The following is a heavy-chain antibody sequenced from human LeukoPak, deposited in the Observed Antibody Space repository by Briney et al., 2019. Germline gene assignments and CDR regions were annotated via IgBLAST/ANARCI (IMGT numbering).Heavy chain of an antibody. CDR1: GYTFTGYH. CDR2: INPNSGGA. D-gene: IGHD3-9*01. V-gene: IGHV1-2*02. Sequence: ASVKVSCKASGYTFTGYHMHWVRQAPGHGLEWMGSINPNSGGANYAQKFQGRVTMTWETSISTAYMELSRLSSDDTAVYYCAREYILTAYYGDYWGQGTLVTVSS. CDR3: AREYILTAYYGDY. J-gene: IGHJ4*02.